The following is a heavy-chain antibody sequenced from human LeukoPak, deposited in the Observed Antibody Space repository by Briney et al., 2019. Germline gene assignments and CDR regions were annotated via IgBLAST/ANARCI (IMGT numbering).Heavy chain of an antibody. V-gene: IGHV1-2*02. D-gene: IGHD3-16*01. CDR1: AYTFTSYY. CDR3: ARDRWPGGFYYYMDV. Sequence: WASVKVSCKASAYTFTSYYIHWMRQAPGQGLEWMGCINPDSGDTNYAQRFQDRVTMTRDTSISTAYMQLSRLTSDDTAVYFCARDRWPGGFYYYMDVWGKGTTVIISS. CDR2: INPDSGDT. J-gene: IGHJ6*03.